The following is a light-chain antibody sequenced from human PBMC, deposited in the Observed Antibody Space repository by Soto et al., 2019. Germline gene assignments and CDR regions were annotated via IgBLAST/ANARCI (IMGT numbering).Light chain of an antibody. Sequence: EILMTQSQATLSVSPGERVTLSCRASQSVSSNFAWYQQRPGQAPRLLFYGASTRATGVPERFSGGGSGTLFTLTISSRQSEDVAIYFCQQYKDWPPYTFDQVTKLEI. CDR2: GAS. CDR3: QQYKDWPPYT. V-gene: IGKV3-15*01. J-gene: IGKJ2*01. CDR1: QSVSSN.